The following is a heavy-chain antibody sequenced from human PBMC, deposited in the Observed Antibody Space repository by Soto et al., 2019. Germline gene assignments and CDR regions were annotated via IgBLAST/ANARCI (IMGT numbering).Heavy chain of an antibody. CDR3: ARDQLSSGLYVWFDP. Sequence: SETLSLTCTVSGGSFTSDYSCWSWIRKPPGKGLEWIGHIFDGGSTSYNPSLRSQVTISVDTSKNHFSLILSSVTAADTAVYYCARDQLSSGLYVWFDPWGQGTLVTVSS. CDR1: GGSFTSDYSC. J-gene: IGHJ5*02. CDR2: IFDGGST. D-gene: IGHD6-25*01. V-gene: IGHV4-30-4*01.